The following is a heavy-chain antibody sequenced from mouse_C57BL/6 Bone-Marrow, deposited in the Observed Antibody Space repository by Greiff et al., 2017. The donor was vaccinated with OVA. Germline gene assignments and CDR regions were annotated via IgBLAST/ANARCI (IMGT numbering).Heavy chain of an antibody. CDR3: ASWDYDVRYAMDY. CDR2: ISYDGSN. CDR1: GYSITSGYY. D-gene: IGHD2-4*01. V-gene: IGHV3-6*01. J-gene: IGHJ4*01. Sequence: DVQLQESGPGLVKPSQSLSLTCSVTGYSITSGYYWNWIRQFPGNKLEWMGYISYDGSNNYNPSLKNRISITRDTSKNQFFLKLNSVTTEDTATYYCASWDYDVRYAMDYWGQGTSVTVSS.